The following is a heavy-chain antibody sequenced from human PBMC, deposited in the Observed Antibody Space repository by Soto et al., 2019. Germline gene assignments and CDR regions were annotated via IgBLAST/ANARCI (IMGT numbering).Heavy chain of an antibody. Sequence: QVQLVESGGGLVKPGGSLRLSCAASGFTFSDSYMSWIRQAPGKGLEWVSYISSSDSIIYYSDSVKGRFIISRDNAKNSLYLPMNSLRAEDTAVYYCARDLGYYDSSGYFDYWGQGTLVTVSS. CDR3: ARDLGYYDSSGYFDY. J-gene: IGHJ4*02. CDR2: ISSSDSII. D-gene: IGHD3-22*01. CDR1: GFTFSDSY. V-gene: IGHV3-11*01.